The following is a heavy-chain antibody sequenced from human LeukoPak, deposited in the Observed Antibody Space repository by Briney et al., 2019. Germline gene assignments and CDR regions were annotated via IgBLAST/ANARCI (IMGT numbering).Heavy chain of an antibody. CDR3: ARDEDDYGEAEFFLH. V-gene: IGHV3-23*01. CDR2: ISAGGGSI. D-gene: IGHD5-12*01. Sequence: GGSLRLSCAASEFTFSSHAMSWVRQAPGKGLEWVSAISAGGGSIYYADSVKGRFTISRDNYKSTLYLLMNSLRAEDTAVYYCARDEDDYGEAEFFLHWGQGTLVTVSS. CDR1: EFTFSSHA. J-gene: IGHJ1*01.